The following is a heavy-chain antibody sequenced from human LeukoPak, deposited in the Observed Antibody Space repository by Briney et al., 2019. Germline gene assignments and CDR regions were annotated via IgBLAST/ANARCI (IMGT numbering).Heavy chain of an antibody. V-gene: IGHV1-69*13. CDR3: ARGFVDTAMVYYGMDV. CDR2: IIPIFGTA. CDR1: GGTFSSYA. D-gene: IGHD5-18*01. Sequence: ASVKVSCTASGGTFSSYAISWVRQAPGQGLEWMGGIIPIFGTANYAQKFQGRVTITADESTSTAYMELSSLRSEDTAVYYCARGFVDTAMVYYGMDVWGQGTTVTVSS. J-gene: IGHJ6*02.